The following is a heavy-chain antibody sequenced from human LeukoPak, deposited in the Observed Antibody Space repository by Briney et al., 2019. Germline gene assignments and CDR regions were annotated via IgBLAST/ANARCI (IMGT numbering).Heavy chain of an antibody. CDR3: ARGRGYCSGGSCYYNWFDP. CDR1: GGSISSYY. CDR2: IYYSGST. Sequence: SETLSLTCTVSGGSISSYYWSWIRQPPGKGLEWIGYIYYSGSTNYNPSLKSRVTISVDTSKNQFSLKLSSVTAADTAVYYCARGRGYCSGGSCYYNWFDPWGQGTLVTVSS. V-gene: IGHV4-59*12. D-gene: IGHD2-15*01. J-gene: IGHJ5*02.